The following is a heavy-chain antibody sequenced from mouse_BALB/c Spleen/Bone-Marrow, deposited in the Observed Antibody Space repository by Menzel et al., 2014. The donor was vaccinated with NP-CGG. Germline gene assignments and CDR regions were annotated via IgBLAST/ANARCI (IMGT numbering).Heavy chain of an antibody. CDR3: TRDLYDGYSYYAMDY. J-gene: IGHJ4*01. D-gene: IGHD2-3*01. V-gene: IGHV5-6-4*01. CDR2: ISSVGIYT. CDR1: GFTFSSYT. Sequence: EVMLVESGGGLVKPGGSLKLSCAASGFTFSSYTMSWVRQTPEKRLEWVATISSVGIYTYYPDSVKGRFTISRDNAKNTLYLQMSSLKSEDTAMYYCTRDLYDGYSYYAMDYWGQGTLVTVSS.